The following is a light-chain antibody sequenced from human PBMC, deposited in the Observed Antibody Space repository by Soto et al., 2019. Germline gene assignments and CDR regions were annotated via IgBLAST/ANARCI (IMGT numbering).Light chain of an antibody. CDR2: GAS. V-gene: IGKV3-20*01. J-gene: IGKJ3*01. CDR1: QSVNSVY. Sequence: IMLTQNPCTLSLSGGERASVACRADQSVNSVYLAWYQHKPGQAPRLLIYGASDRATGIPDRLSGSGSGTDFTLTISRRKPEDFAVYSCQQYVPSPFTFGRGTKVDIK. CDR3: QQYVPSPFT.